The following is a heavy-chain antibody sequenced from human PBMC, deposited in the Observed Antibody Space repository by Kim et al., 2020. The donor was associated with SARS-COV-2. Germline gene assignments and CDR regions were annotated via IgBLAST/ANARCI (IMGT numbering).Heavy chain of an antibody. V-gene: IGHV4-34*01. Sequence: SETLSLTCAVYGGSFSGYYWSWIRQPPGKGLEWIGEINHSGSTNYNPSLKSRVTISVDTSKNQFSLKLSSVTAADTAVYYCARGHTRTRISSSWYYYYYGMDVWGEGTTVTVSS. CDR1: GGSFSGYY. J-gene: IGHJ6*04. D-gene: IGHD6-13*01. CDR3: ARGHTRTRISSSWYYYYYGMDV. CDR2: INHSGST.